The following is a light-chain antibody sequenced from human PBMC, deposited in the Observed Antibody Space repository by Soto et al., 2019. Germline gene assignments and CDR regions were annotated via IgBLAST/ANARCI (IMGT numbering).Light chain of an antibody. CDR3: QQYGSSPWT. CDR1: QSVSSSY. CDR2: GAS. V-gene: IGKV3-20*01. J-gene: IGKJ1*01. Sequence: EIALTQSPGTPSLSPGERATLSCRASQSVSSSYLAWYQQKPGQAPRLLIFGASTRATGIPDRFSGSGSGTDFTLTISRLEPEDFAVYYCQQYGSSPWTFGQGTKVEI.